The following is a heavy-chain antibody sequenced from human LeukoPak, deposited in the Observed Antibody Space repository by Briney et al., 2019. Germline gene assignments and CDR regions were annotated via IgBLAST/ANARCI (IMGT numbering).Heavy chain of an antibody. V-gene: IGHV1-2*02. D-gene: IGHD6-19*01. Sequence: ASVKVSCKASGYTFTGYYMQWVREAPGQGLEWMEWINPNSGGTNYAQKFQGRVTMTRDTSISTAYMELSRLRSGDTAVYYCARDSAVGDNWFDPWGQGTLVTVSS. CDR2: INPNSGGT. CDR3: ARDSAVGDNWFDP. J-gene: IGHJ5*02. CDR1: GYTFTGYY.